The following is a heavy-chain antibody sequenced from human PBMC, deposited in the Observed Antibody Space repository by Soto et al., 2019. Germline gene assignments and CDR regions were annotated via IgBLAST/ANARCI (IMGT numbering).Heavy chain of an antibody. CDR3: ARVFRPRTTRDYYYYGMDV. V-gene: IGHV3-33*01. CDR2: IWYDGSNK. CDR1: GFTFSSYG. D-gene: IGHD1-1*01. J-gene: IGHJ6*02. Sequence: QVQLVESGGGVVQPGRSLRLSCAASGFTFSSYGMHWVRQAPGKGLEWVAVIWYDGSNKYYADSVKGRFTISRDNSKNTLYLQMNSLRAEDTAVYYCARVFRPRTTRDYYYYGMDVWGQGTTVTVSS.